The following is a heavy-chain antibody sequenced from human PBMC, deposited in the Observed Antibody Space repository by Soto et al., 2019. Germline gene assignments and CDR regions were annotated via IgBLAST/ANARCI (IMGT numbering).Heavy chain of an antibody. J-gene: IGHJ4*02. V-gene: IGHV3-23*01. CDR2: ISGIGGST. D-gene: IGHD6-13*01. CDR3: ARGSSGYISSWYYFDY. Sequence: EVQLLESGGGLVQPGGSLRLCCAASGFTFTDYALSWVRQAPGKGLEWVATISGIGGSTYLADSVKGRLSISRDNSKNTVSLLMNSLRAEDTAVYFCARGSSGYISSWYYFDYWGRGTLVTVSS. CDR1: GFTFTDYA.